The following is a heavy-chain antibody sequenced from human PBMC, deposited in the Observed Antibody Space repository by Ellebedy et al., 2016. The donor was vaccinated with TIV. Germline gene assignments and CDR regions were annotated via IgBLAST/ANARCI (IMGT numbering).Heavy chain of an antibody. V-gene: IGHV4-59*08. CDR1: GGSTSRYY. CDR2: IHYSGST. Sequence: MPSETLSLTCTVSGGSTSRYYLSWIRQPPGKGLEWIGCIHYSGSTNYNSSLKSRVTISVDTSKKQFSLTLSSVTAADTGVYYCARHVEMEWLLSPVYGLDVWGQGTTVTVSS. CDR3: ARHVEMEWLLSPVYGLDV. J-gene: IGHJ6*02. D-gene: IGHD3-3*01.